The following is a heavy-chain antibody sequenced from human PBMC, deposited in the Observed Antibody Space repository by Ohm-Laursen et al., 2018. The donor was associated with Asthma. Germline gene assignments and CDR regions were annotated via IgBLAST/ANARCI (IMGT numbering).Heavy chain of an antibody. CDR3: ARVSSYYYDSSGYYFDY. CDR1: GGSISSYY. D-gene: IGHD3-22*01. Sequence: PSETLSLTCTVSGGSISSYYWTWIRQPPGKGLEWIGYIYYSGSTNYSPSLKSRVTISVDTSKNQFSLKLSSVTAADTAVYYCARVSSYYYDSSGYYFDYWGQGTLVTVSS. CDR2: IYYSGST. V-gene: IGHV4-59*01. J-gene: IGHJ4*02.